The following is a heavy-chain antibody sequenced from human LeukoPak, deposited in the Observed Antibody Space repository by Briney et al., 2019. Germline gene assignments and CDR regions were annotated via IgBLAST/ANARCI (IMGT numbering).Heavy chain of an antibody. Sequence: SVKVSCKASGFIFSSSAVQWVRQARGQRLEWIGWIVVGSGNTNYAQNFQERVTITRDMSTSTAYMELSSLRSEDTAVYYCVADCYGDCIDWGQGALVTVSS. D-gene: IGHD4-17*01. CDR3: VADCYGDCID. J-gene: IGHJ4*02. CDR1: GFIFSSSA. V-gene: IGHV1-58*01. CDR2: IVVGSGNT.